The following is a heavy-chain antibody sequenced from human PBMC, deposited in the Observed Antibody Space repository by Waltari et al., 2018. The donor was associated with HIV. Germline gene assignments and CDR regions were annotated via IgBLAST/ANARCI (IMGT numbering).Heavy chain of an antibody. CDR3: ARLSTVTTTAFDI. J-gene: IGHJ3*02. D-gene: IGHD4-4*01. Sequence: EVQLVQSGAEVKKPGASLTTPCKGSGYSFPIYWLGWVPQMPGKGLEWMGIIYPGDSDTRYSPSFQGQVTISADKSISTAYLQWSSLKASDTAMYYCARLSTVTTTAFDIWGQGTMVTVSS. V-gene: IGHV5-51*03. CDR1: GYSFPIYW. CDR2: IYPGDSDT.